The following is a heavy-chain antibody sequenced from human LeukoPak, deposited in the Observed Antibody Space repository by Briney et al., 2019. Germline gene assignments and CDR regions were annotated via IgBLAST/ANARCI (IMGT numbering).Heavy chain of an antibody. D-gene: IGHD6-19*01. J-gene: IGHJ4*02. CDR1: GFTFSSYW. CDR2: IKQDGNEK. V-gene: IGHV3-7*03. Sequence: GGSLRLSCAASGFTFSSYWMSWVRQAPGKGLEWVANIKQDGNEKYYVDSVKGRFTISRDNAKNSLYLQMNSLRAEDTAVYYCARRVSGWTPYYFDYWGQGTLVTVSS. CDR3: ARRVSGWTPYYFDY.